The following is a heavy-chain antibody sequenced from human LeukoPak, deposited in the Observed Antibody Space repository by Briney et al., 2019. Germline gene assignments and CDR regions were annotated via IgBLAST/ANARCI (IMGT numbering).Heavy chain of an antibody. CDR2: IYISGST. V-gene: IGHV4-4*07. D-gene: IGHD6-6*01. CDR3: ARDKAGRSITARPGWFDP. J-gene: IGHJ5*02. CDR1: GGSISSYY. Sequence: SETLSLTCTVSGGSISSYYWSWIRQPAGKGLEWFGRIYISGSTNYNPSLKSRVTMSVDTSKNQFSLKLTSVTAADTAVYYCARDKAGRSITARPGWFDPWGQGSLVTVSS.